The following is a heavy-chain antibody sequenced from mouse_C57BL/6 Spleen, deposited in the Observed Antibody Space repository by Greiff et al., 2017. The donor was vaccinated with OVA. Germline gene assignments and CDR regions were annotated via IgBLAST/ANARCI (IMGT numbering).Heavy chain of an antibody. J-gene: IGHJ4*01. CDR1: GYTFTNYW. D-gene: IGHD4-1*01. Sequence: VKLVESGAELVRPGTSVKMSCKASGYTFTNYWIGWAKQRPGHGLEWIGDIYPGGGYTNYNEKFKGKATLTADKSSSTAYMQFSSLTSEDSAIYYCARWANWDTRYAMDYWGQGTSVTVSS. V-gene: IGHV1-63*01. CDR2: IYPGGGYT. CDR3: ARWANWDTRYAMDY.